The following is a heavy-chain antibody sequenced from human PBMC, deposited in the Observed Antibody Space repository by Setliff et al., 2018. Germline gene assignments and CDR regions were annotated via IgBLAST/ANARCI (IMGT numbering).Heavy chain of an antibody. CDR1: GGTFSSYG. J-gene: IGHJ4*02. Sequence: SVKVSCKASGGTFSSYGISWVRQAPGQGLEWMGGTIPIFGSTNYAQKFQDRVTIITDESTSTAYMELRSLRTEDTAVYYCVRGPGPRVVVAMPFDHWGQGALVTVSS. D-gene: IGHD3-22*01. CDR2: TIPIFGST. CDR3: VRGPGPRVVVAMPFDH. V-gene: IGHV1-69*05.